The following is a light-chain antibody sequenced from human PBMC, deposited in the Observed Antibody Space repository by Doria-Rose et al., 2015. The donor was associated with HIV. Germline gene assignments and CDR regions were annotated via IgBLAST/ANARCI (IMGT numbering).Light chain of an antibody. J-gene: IGKJ2*01. V-gene: IGKV3-15*01. CDR2: RAS. CDR3: RQYSQWPPYT. Sequence: TQSPATLSVSPGERATLSCRASQGIGSDLAWYQQKPGQAPRLLIYRASIRATGIPPRFTGGGSGTEFTLTISSLQSEDFAVYFCRQYSQWPPYTFSQGTKLEVQ. CDR1: QGIGSD.